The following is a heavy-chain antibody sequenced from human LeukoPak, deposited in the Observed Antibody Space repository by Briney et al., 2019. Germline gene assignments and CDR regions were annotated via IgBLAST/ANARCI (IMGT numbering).Heavy chain of an antibody. CDR2: KKKDGSEK. V-gene: IGHV3-7*01. D-gene: IGHD3-10*01. J-gene: IGHJ3*02. CDR1: GFTFSSYW. CDR3: ARDVGSGAYFVRGFDI. Sequence: GGSLRLSCAASGFTFSSYWMGWVRQAPGKGQEWAANKKKDGSEKYYVDSVKGRFTISRDNAKNSLYLQMNSLRAEDTAVYYCARDVGSGAYFVRGFDIWGQGTMVTVSS.